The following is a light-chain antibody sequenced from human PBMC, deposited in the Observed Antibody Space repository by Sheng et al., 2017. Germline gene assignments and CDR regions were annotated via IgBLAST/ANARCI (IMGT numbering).Light chain of an antibody. V-gene: IGKV3-11*01. CDR3: QQRSSLPLT. CDR1: QSLSSY. CDR2: DAS. J-gene: IGKJ4*01. Sequence: EIVLTQSPATLSLSPGERVTLSCRASQSLSSYLAWYQQKPGQAPRLLIYDASNRATGIPARFSGSGSGTDFTLTISSLEPEDFAVYYCQQRSSLPLTFGGGTKVEIK.